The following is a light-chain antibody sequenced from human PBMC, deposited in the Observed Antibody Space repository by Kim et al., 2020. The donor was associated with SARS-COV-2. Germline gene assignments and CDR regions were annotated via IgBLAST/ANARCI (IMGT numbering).Light chain of an antibody. CDR1: TSNIGSNP. J-gene: IGLJ3*02. V-gene: IGLV1-44*01. CDR3: AVWDDSLTGPWV. Sequence: QSVTISCSGSTSNIGSNPVNWYQQLPGTAPKLLVYRNNRRPSGVPDRFSGSQSDTSASLTISGLQSDDEGDYYCAVWDDSLTGPWVFGGGTQLTVL. CDR2: RNN.